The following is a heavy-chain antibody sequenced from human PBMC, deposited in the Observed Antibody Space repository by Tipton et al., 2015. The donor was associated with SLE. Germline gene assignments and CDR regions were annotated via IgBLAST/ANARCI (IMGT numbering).Heavy chain of an antibody. CDR3: ARLPRGGYYYAEY. CDR1: GGSFSGYY. J-gene: IGHJ4*02. CDR2: INHSGST. V-gene: IGHV4-34*01. Sequence: TLSLTCAVYGGSFSGYYWSWIRQPPGKGLEWIGEINHSGSTNYNPSLKSRVTISVDTSKNQFSLKLTSVTAADTAVYYCARLPRGGYYYAEYWGQETLITVSS. D-gene: IGHD5-12*01.